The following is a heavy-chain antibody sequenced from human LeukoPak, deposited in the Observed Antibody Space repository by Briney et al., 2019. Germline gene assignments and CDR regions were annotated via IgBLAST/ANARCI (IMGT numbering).Heavy chain of an antibody. Sequence: SETLSLTCTVSGASISSSYCTCIRQAAGEGLEWIGRISTGGSTTYNPSFKSRVTMSLDTSKKQFSLNLTSVTAADTAVYYCARDQTYYVSSGYYYVTYLQHWGQGILVTVSS. CDR3: ARDQTYYVSSGYYYVTYLQH. CDR2: ISTGGST. J-gene: IGHJ1*01. D-gene: IGHD3-22*01. V-gene: IGHV4-4*07. CDR1: GASISSSY.